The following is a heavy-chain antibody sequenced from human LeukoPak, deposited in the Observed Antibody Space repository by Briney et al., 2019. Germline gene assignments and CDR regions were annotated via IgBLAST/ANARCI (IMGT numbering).Heavy chain of an antibody. V-gene: IGHV3-66*01. Sequence: GGSLRLSCAASGFTVSSNYMSWVRQAPGKGLEWVSVIYSGGSTYYADSVKGRFTISRDNSKNTLYLQMNSLRAEDTAVYCCASSLLPGIAVAGTSADYWGQGTLVTVSS. J-gene: IGHJ4*02. D-gene: IGHD6-19*01. CDR2: IYSGGST. CDR3: ASSLLPGIAVAGTSADY. CDR1: GFTVSSNY.